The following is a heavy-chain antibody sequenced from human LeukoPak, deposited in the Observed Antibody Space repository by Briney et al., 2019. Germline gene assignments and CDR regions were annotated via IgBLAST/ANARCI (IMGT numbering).Heavy chain of an antibody. D-gene: IGHD6-13*01. CDR1: GFTFSSYA. V-gene: IGHV3-23*01. CDR2: ISGSGGST. Sequence: GGSLRLFCAASGFTFSSYAMSWVRQAPGKGLEWVSAISGSGGSTYYADSVKGRFTISRDNSKNTLYLQMNSLRAEDTGVYYCAKQARYSSSWYMDYWGQGTLVTVSS. CDR3: AKQARYSSSWYMDY. J-gene: IGHJ4*02.